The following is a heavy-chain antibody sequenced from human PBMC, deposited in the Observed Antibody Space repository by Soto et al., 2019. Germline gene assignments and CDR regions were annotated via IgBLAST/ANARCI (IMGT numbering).Heavy chain of an antibody. V-gene: IGHV4-61*01. CDR1: GGSVSSGSFY. CDR2: IYNSGSF. J-gene: IGHJ4*02. D-gene: IGHD6-6*01. CDR3: ARVPPGYSSSHYFDY. Sequence: QVQLQESGPGLVKPSETLSLTCTVSGGSVSSGSFYWSWIRQPPGKGLEWIGFIYNSGSFNYNHSLKSRVTISVDTSKNQFSLKLSSVTAADTAVYYCARVPPGYSSSHYFDYWGQGALVTVSS.